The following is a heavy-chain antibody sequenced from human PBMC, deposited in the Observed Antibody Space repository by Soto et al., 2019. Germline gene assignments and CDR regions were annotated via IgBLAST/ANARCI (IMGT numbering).Heavy chain of an antibody. CDR3: ARAGLGDGSDY. CDR1: GGSVSSGSYY. J-gene: IGHJ4*02. Sequence: QVQVQESGPGLVKPSETLSLTCTVSGGSVSSGSYYWSWIRQPPGKGLEWIGYIYYSGSTKYNPSLKSRVTISVDTSKSQCSLKLSSVTAADTAVYYCARAGLGDGSDYWGQGTLVTVSS. D-gene: IGHD1-26*01. CDR2: IYYSGST. V-gene: IGHV4-61*01.